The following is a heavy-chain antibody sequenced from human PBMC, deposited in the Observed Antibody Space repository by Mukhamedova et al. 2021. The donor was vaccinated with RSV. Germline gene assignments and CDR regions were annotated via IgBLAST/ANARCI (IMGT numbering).Heavy chain of an antibody. CDR3: ARGDSSGWYNGYFDY. D-gene: IGHD6-19*01. Sequence: DTSDSYTNYSPSFQGHVTISADKSISTAYLQWSSLKASDTAMYYCARGDSSGWYNGYFDYWGQGTLVTVSS. CDR2: DTSDSYT. V-gene: IGHV5-10-1*01. J-gene: IGHJ4*02.